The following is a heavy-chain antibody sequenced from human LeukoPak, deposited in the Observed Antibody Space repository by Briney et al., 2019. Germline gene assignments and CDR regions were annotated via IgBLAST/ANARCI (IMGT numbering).Heavy chain of an antibody. CDR3: ARDPVGAIGYGMDV. V-gene: IGHV3-21*01. CDR1: GFTFSSYS. Sequence: GGSLRLSCAGSGFTFSSYSMNWVRQAPGKGLEWVSFISSGSNDIYYADSVKGRFTISRDSSKNTLYLQMNSLRAEDTAVYYCARDPVGAIGYGMDVWGQGTTVTVSS. J-gene: IGHJ6*02. CDR2: ISSGSNDI. D-gene: IGHD1-26*01.